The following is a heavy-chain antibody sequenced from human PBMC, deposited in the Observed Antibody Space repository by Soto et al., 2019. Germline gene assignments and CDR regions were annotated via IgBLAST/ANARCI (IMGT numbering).Heavy chain of an antibody. V-gene: IGHV3-21*01. Sequence: VGSLRLSCAASGFTFSSYSMNCVRHSPGKGLEWVSSISSSSSYIYYADSVKGRFTISRDNAKNSLYLQMNSLRAEDTAVYYCARGRQVFWSGYQWIFQYWGQGTLVTVS. J-gene: IGHJ4*02. CDR1: GFTFSSYS. CDR3: ARGRQVFWSGYQWIFQY. D-gene: IGHD3-3*01. CDR2: ISSSSSYI.